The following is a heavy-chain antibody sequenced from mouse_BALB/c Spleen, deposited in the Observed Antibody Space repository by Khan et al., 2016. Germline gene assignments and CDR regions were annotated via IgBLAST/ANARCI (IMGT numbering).Heavy chain of an antibody. D-gene: IGHD3-1*01. CDR1: GYTFTSYW. CDR2: IYPGDGDT. V-gene: IGHV1-87*01. CDR3: ARRAARATGFAY. Sequence: QVQLQQSGAELARPGASVKLSCKASGYTFTSYWMQWVKQSPGQGLEWIGAIYPGDGDTRYTQKFKGKATFTADKSSSTAYMQLSTLASEDSAVYYCARRAARATGFAYWGQGTLVTVSA. J-gene: IGHJ3*01.